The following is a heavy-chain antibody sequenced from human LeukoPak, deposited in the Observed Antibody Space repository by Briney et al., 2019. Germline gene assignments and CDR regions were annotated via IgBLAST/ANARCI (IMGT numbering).Heavy chain of an antibody. Sequence: ASVKVSCKASGYTFSNYGISWVRQAPGQGLEWMGWISAYNGNTNYAQRLQGRVTMTTDTSTSTDYMELRSLRSDDTAVYYCARVIAYCTRTSCHDYWGQGTLVTVSS. CDR1: GYTFSNYG. CDR3: ARVIAYCTRTSCHDY. D-gene: IGHD2-2*01. J-gene: IGHJ4*02. CDR2: ISAYNGNT. V-gene: IGHV1-18*01.